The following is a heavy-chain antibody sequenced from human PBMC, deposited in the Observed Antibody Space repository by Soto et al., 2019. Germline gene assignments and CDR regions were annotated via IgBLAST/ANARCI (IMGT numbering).Heavy chain of an antibody. Sequence: EVQLLESGGGLVQPGGSLRLSCAASGFTFSSYGMSWVRQAPGKGLEWVSAISSSGGSAYYADSVKGRFTISRDNSQNTLYLQMNTLRSEDTAVYYCARGATSPSYWGQGTLLTVSS. CDR1: GFTFSSYG. CDR2: ISSSGGSA. CDR3: ARGATSPSY. J-gene: IGHJ4*02. V-gene: IGHV3-23*01.